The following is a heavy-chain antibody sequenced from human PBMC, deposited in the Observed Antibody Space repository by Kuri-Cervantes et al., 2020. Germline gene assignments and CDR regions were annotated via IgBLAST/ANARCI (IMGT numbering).Heavy chain of an antibody. Sequence: SETLSLTCTVSGGSISSGGYYWSWIRQHPGKGLEWIGYIYYSGSTYYNPSLKSRVTISVDTSKNQFSLKLSSVTAADTAVYYCPREGYSSPTYGMDVWGQGTTVTVSS. CDR3: PREGYSSPTYGMDV. CDR2: IYYSGST. D-gene: IGHD5-18*01. CDR1: GGSISSGGYY. J-gene: IGHJ6*02. V-gene: IGHV4-31*03.